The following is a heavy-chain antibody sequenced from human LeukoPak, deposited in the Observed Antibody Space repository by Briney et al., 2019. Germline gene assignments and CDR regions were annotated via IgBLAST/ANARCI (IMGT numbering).Heavy chain of an antibody. V-gene: IGHV3-23*01. CDR2: ISGSGGST. D-gene: IGHD3-10*01. CDR1: GFTFSSQG. J-gene: IGHJ5*02. CDR3: AKDGSGNYRVNWFDP. Sequence: PGGSLRLSCAASGFTFSSQGMSWVRQAPGKGLEWVSAISGSGGSTNYADSVKGRFTISRDNSKNTLYLQMNSLRAEDTAVYYCAKDGSGNYRVNWFDPWGQGTLVTVSS.